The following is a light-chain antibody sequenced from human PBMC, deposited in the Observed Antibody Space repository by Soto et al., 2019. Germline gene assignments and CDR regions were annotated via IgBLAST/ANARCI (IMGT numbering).Light chain of an antibody. Sequence: EIVVTQSPATLSASPGERATLSCRASQSVSNNYLAWYQQKPGQAPRLLIYGASNRATGIPDRLSGSGSGTDFTLTISRLEPEDFAVYYCQQYGSSGTFGQGTKVDI. CDR2: GAS. CDR1: QSVSNNY. J-gene: IGKJ1*01. CDR3: QQYGSSGT. V-gene: IGKV3-20*01.